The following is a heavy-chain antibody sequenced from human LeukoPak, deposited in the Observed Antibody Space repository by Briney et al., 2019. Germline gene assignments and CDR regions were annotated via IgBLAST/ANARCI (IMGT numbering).Heavy chain of an antibody. J-gene: IGHJ6*03. Sequence: ASVKVSCKASGYTFTSYDINWVRQATGQGLEWRGSTNPNSGNTGYAQKFQGRVTITRNTSISTAYMELSSLRSEDTAVYYCARGSPAAPDYYYYYYMDVWGKGTTVTVSS. CDR2: TNPNSGNT. CDR3: ARGSPAAPDYYYYYYMDV. CDR1: GYTFTSYD. D-gene: IGHD2-2*01. V-gene: IGHV1-8*03.